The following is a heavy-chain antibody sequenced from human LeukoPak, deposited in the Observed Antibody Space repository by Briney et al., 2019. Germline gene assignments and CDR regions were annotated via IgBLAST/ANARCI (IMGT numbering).Heavy chain of an antibody. CDR3: ARGPQNPYSSSSHFDY. V-gene: IGHV4-61*02. D-gene: IGHD6-6*01. J-gene: IGHJ4*02. Sequence: SQTLSLTCTVSGGSISSGSYYWSWIRQPAGKGLEWIGRIYTSGSTNYNPSLKSRVTISVDTSKNQFSLKLSSVTAADTAVYYCARGPQNPYSSSSHFDYWGQGTLVTVSS. CDR2: IYTSGST. CDR1: GGSISSGSYY.